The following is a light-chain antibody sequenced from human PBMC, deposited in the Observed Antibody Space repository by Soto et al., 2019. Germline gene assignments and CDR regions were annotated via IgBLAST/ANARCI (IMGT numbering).Light chain of an antibody. V-gene: IGKV1-12*02. CDR2: GAS. CDR3: QQYNNWPFS. Sequence: DIQMTQSPSTLSAFVGDRVTITCRASQDIAGYLAWYQHKPGRTPELLIHGASRLQSGVPARFSGSGSETDFTLTISGLRSEDSAVYFCQQYNNWPFSFGQGTRLEIK. J-gene: IGKJ5*01. CDR1: QDIAGY.